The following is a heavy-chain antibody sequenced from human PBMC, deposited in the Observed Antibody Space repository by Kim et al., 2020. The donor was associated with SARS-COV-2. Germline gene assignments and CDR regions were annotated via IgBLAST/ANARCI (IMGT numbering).Heavy chain of an antibody. J-gene: IGHJ6*01. CDR2: ISYDGSNK. CDR3: ARDIASFSSGVLDYYYG. Sequence: GGSLRLSCAVSGFTFSSYGMHWVRQAPGKGLEWVAVISYDGSNKNYVDSVKGRFTISRDNSKNTLYLQMNSLRAEDTAVYYCARDIASFSSGVLDYYYG. V-gene: IGHV3-30*04. D-gene: IGHD3-22*01. CDR1: GFTFSSYG.